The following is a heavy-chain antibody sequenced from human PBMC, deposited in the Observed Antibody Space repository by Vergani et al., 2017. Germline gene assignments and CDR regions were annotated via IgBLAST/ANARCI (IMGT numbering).Heavy chain of an antibody. D-gene: IGHD3-3*01. CDR2: IYYSGTT. CDR3: ARVIDDFWSSNERQNWFDP. V-gene: IGHV4-31*03. Sequence: QVQLQESGPGLVKASQTLSLTCSVSGAYVGSGGYYWSWVRQRPGMGLDWIGYIYYSGTTYYNPSLESRLTISLDTSENHLSLKLTSVTAADTAVYYCARVIDDFWSSNERQNWFDPWGQGTLVTVSS. CDR1: GAYVGSGGYY. J-gene: IGHJ5*02.